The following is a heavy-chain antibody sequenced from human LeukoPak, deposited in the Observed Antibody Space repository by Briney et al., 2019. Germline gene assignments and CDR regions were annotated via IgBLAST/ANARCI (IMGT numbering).Heavy chain of an antibody. CDR2: MNPNSGNT. CDR1: GYTFTIYD. V-gene: IGHV1-8*01. Sequence: GASVTVSCTASGYTFTIYDINWVRQAAGHGLEGMGWMNPNSGNTGYAQKCQGRVTITRNTSISTAYMELSSMSSEDTAVYSCARGRRYYGSGSLFGSYYYYYYMDVWGKGTTVTITS. J-gene: IGHJ6*03. D-gene: IGHD3-10*01. CDR3: ARGRRYYGSGSLFGSYYYYYYMDV.